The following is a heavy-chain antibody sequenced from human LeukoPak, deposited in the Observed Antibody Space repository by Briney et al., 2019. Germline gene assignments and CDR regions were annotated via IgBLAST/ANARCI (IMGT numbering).Heavy chain of an antibody. J-gene: IGHJ4*02. V-gene: IGHV1-2*06. Sequence: GASVKVSCKASGYTFTSYYMHWVRQAPGQGLEWMGRINPNSGGTNYAQKFQGRVTMTRDTSISTAYMELSRLRSDDTAVYYCARVYYYGSGKHFDYWGQGTLVTVSS. D-gene: IGHD3-10*01. CDR2: INPNSGGT. CDR1: GYTFTSYY. CDR3: ARVYYYGSGKHFDY.